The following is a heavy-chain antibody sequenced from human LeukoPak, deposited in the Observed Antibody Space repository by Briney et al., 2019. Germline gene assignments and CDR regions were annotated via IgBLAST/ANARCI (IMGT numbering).Heavy chain of an antibody. CDR3: TRSGRGGAFDI. CDR2: IKQDGTEK. J-gene: IGHJ3*02. Sequence: GGSLRLSCAASGFSFTTYWMSWVRQAPGKGLEWVANIKQDGTEKYYVDSVKGRFTISGDNAKNTQYLQMKSLRAEDTAVYYCTRSGRGGAFDIWGQGTMVTVSS. V-gene: IGHV3-7*03. D-gene: IGHD1-26*01. CDR1: GFSFTTYW.